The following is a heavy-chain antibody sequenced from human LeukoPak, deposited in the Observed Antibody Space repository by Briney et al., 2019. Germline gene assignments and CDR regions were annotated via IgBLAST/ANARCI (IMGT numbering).Heavy chain of an antibody. CDR1: GYTFSDSY. V-gene: IGHV1-2*02. CDR2: INPNNGGT. CDR3: AKEGEHHLVPDY. Sequence: ASVKVSCKASGYTFSDSYMHWFRQAPGQGPEWLGWINPNNGGTNCAQTFQGRVTMTSDTSISTAYMELSSLRSHDTAVYYCAKEGEHHLVPDYWGQGTLVTVSS. D-gene: IGHD6-13*01. J-gene: IGHJ4*02.